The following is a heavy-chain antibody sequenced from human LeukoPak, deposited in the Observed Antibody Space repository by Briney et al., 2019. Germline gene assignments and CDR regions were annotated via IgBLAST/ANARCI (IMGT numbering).Heavy chain of an antibody. Sequence: PGGSLRLSCAASGFTFSSYSMNCVRQAPGKGLEWALSISSSSSYIYYADSVRGRFTISRDDAKNSLYLQMNSLIAEDTAVSYCARERASSSWTLFGYWGQGTLVTVSS. J-gene: IGHJ4*02. D-gene: IGHD6-13*01. CDR2: ISSSSSYI. V-gene: IGHV3-21*01. CDR3: ARERASSSWTLFGY. CDR1: GFTFSSYS.